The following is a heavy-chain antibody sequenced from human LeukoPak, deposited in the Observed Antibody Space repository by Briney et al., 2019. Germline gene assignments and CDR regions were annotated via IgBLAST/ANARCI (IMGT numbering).Heavy chain of an antibody. J-gene: IGHJ4*02. D-gene: IGHD6-19*01. V-gene: IGHV1-18*01. CDR2: ISAYNGNT. CDR3: ARPGYSSGWSSYYFDY. Sequence: ASVKVSCKASGYTFTSYGISWVRQAPGQGLEWMGWISAYNGNTNYAQKLQGRVTMTTDTSTSTAYTELRSLRSDDTAVYYCARPGYSSGWSSYYFDYWGQGTLVTVSS. CDR1: GYTFTSYG.